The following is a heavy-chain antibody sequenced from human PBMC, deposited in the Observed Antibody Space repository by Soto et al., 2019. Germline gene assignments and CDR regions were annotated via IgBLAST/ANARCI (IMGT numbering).Heavy chain of an antibody. D-gene: IGHD1-26*01. CDR3: AKGRWELPGAIGGGAFDI. Sequence: QPGGSLRLSCAASGFTFSSYGMHWVRQAPGKGLEWVAVISYDGSNKYYADSVKGRFTISRDNSKNTLYLQMNSLRAEDTAVYYCAKGRWELPGAIGGGAFDIWGKGKMVTVS. J-gene: IGHJ3*02. CDR1: GFTFSSYG. V-gene: IGHV3-30*18. CDR2: ISYDGSNK.